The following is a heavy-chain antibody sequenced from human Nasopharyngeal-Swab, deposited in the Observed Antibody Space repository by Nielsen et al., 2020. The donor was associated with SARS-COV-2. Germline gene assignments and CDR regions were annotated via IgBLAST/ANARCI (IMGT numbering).Heavy chain of an antibody. D-gene: IGHD2-8*01. J-gene: IGHJ4*02. CDR2: IYYSGST. CDR1: GGSISSGGYY. Sequence: SETLSLTCTVSGGSISSGGYYWSWIRQHPGKGLEWIGYIYYSGSTYYNPSLKSRVTISVDTSKNQFSLKLSSVTAADTAVYYCAGTTDCTNGVCYQIFDYWDQGTLVTVSS. CDR3: AGTTDCTNGVCYQIFDY. V-gene: IGHV4-31*03.